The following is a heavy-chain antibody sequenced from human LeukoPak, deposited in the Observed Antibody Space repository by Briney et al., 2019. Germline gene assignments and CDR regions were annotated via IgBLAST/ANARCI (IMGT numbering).Heavy chain of an antibody. J-gene: IGHJ4*02. CDR3: AKGLRFLEWLSSDFDY. V-gene: IGHV3-23*01. CDR2: ISGSGGST. Sequence: GGSLRLSCAASGFTFSSYAMSWVRQAPGKGLEWVSAISGSGGSTYYADPVKGRFTISRDNSKNTLYLQMNSLRAEDTAVYYCAKGLRFLEWLSSDFDYWGQGTPVTVSS. CDR1: GFTFSSYA. D-gene: IGHD3-3*01.